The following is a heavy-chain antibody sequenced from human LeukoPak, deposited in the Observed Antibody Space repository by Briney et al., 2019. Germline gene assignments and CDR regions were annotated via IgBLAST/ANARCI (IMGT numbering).Heavy chain of an antibody. Sequence: SVKVSCKASGGTFSSYAISWVRQAPGQGLEWMGRIIPIFGTANYAQKFQGRVTITTDESTSTAYMELSSLRSEDTAVYYCARDLREGRLPSYWGQGTLVTVSP. CDR1: GGTFSSYA. D-gene: IGHD3-10*01. J-gene: IGHJ4*02. CDR3: ARDLREGRLPSY. V-gene: IGHV1-69*05. CDR2: IIPIFGTA.